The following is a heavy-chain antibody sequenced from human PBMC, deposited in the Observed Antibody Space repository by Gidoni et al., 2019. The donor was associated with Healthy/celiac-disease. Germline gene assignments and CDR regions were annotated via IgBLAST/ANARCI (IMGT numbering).Heavy chain of an antibody. CDR2: ISYDGSNK. J-gene: IGHJ4*02. CDR3: AKDSPYSSSFILDY. Sequence: GAVISYDGSNKYYADSVKGRFTISRDNSKNTLYLQMNSLRAEDTAVYYCAKDSPYSSSFILDYWGQGTLVTVSS. D-gene: IGHD6-6*01. V-gene: IGHV3-30*18.